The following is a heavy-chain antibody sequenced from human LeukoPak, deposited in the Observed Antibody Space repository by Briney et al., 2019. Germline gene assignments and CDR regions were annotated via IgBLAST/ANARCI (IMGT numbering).Heavy chain of an antibody. D-gene: IGHD5-18*01. CDR3: ADTAMVNDAFDI. J-gene: IGHJ3*02. V-gene: IGHV3-23*01. CDR2: ISGSGGST. Sequence: GGSLRLSCAASGFTFSSYAMSWVRQAPGKGLEGVSAISGSGGSTYYADSVKGRFTISRDNSKNTLYLQMNSLRAEDTAVYCCADTAMVNDAFDIGGQGTMVTVSS. CDR1: GFTFSSYA.